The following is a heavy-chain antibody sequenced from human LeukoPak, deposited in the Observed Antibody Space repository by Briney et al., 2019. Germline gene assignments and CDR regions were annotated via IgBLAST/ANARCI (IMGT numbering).Heavy chain of an antibody. CDR2: FDPEDGET. CDR3: ATTKLPFYAYDY. V-gene: IGHV1-24*01. CDR1: GYTLTELS. J-gene: IGHJ4*02. D-gene: IGHD5/OR15-5a*01. Sequence: ASVKVSCKVSGYTLTELSMHWVRQAPGKGLEWMGGFDPEDGETIYAQKFQGRVTMTEDTSTDTAYMELSSLRSEDTAVCYCATTKLPFYAYDYWGQGTLVTVSS.